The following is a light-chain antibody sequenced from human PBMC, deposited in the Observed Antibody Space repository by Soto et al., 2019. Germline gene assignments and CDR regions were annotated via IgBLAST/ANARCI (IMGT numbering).Light chain of an antibody. Sequence: QSVPTQPPSASGTPGQRVTISCSGSSSNIGSETVNWYQQVPGTAPKLLIYANNQRPSGVPDRFSVSKSGTSASLAIGGLQSEDEADYCCAAWDDSLKGWVFGGGTKLTVL. V-gene: IGLV1-44*01. J-gene: IGLJ3*02. CDR3: AAWDDSLKGWV. CDR1: SSNIGSET. CDR2: ANN.